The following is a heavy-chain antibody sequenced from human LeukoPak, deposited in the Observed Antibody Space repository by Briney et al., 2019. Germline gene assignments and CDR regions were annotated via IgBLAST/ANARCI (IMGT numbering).Heavy chain of an antibody. J-gene: IGHJ4*02. D-gene: IGHD3-9*01. Sequence: SGTLSLTCAVSGGSISSSNWWSWVRQPPGKGLEWIGETYHSGSTNYNPSLKSRVTISVDKSKNQFSLKLSSVTTADTAVYYCARGRPNYDILTGYVGYWGQGTLVTVSS. V-gene: IGHV4-4*02. CDR1: GGSISSSNW. CDR2: TYHSGST. CDR3: ARGRPNYDILTGYVGY.